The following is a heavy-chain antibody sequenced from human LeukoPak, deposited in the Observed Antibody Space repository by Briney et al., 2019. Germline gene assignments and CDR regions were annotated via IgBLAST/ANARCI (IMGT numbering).Heavy chain of an antibody. J-gene: IGHJ4*02. CDR1: GGSISSSSYY. Sequence: SETLSLTCTVSGGSISSSSYYWGWIRQPPGKGLEWIGSIHYSGSTYHNPSLKSRVTISVDTSKNQFSLKLSSVTAADTAVYYCASVVEMATISDYWGQGTLVTVSS. V-gene: IGHV4-39*01. D-gene: IGHD5-24*01. CDR3: ASVVEMATISDY. CDR2: IHYSGST.